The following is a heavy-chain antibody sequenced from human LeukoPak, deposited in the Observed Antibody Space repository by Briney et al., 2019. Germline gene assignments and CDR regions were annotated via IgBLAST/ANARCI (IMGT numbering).Heavy chain of an antibody. J-gene: IGHJ4*02. V-gene: IGHV3-23*01. Sequence: GSLSLSCAASGFTFSNYGMNWVRQAPGKGLEWVSAISNDATATFYADSVKGRFTVSRDNSKNTLYLQMNSLRAEDTALYYCAKTSGSYYVYWGQGILVTVSS. D-gene: IGHD3-10*01. CDR2: ISNDATAT. CDR1: GFTFSNYG. CDR3: AKTSGSYYVY.